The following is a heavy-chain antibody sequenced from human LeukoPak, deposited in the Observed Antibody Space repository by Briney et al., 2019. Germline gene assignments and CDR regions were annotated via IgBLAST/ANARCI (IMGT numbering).Heavy chain of an antibody. V-gene: IGHV3-66*01. CDR2: FYSPGST. CDR3: ATRTWRL. D-gene: IGHD6-25*01. Sequence: GGSLRLSCAASGFTVTTKSMAWVRQAPGRGLEWVSVFYSPGSTYYADSVHGRFTISRDNAKNSLYLQMNSLRAEDTAVYYCATRTWRLWGQGTLVTVSS. CDR1: GFTVTTKS. J-gene: IGHJ4*02.